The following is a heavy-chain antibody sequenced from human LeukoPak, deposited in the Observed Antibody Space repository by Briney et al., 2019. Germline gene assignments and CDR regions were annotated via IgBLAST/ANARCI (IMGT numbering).Heavy chain of an antibody. CDR3: ARDYGTYDSSGYYAEYFQH. V-gene: IGHV3-20*04. J-gene: IGHJ1*01. D-gene: IGHD3-22*01. CDR1: GFTFDDYG. CDR2: INWNGGST. Sequence: GGSLRLSCAASGFTFDDYGMSWVRQAPGKGLEWVSGINWNGGSTGYADSVKGRFTISRDNAKNSLYLQMNSLRAEDTALYYCARDYGTYDSSGYYAEYFQHWGQGTLVTVSS.